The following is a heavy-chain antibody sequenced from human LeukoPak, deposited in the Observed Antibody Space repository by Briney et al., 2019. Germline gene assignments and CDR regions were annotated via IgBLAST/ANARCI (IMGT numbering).Heavy chain of an antibody. J-gene: IGHJ6*03. CDR3: ARGVITMVRGVIKRYYYYYMDV. D-gene: IGHD3-10*01. CDR1: GYTFTSYA. Sequence: ASVKVSCKASGYTFTSYAMHWVRQAPGQRLEWMGWINAGNGNTKYSQEFQGRVTITRDTSASTAYMELSSLRSEDMAVYYCARGVITMVRGVIKRYYYYYMDVWGKGTTVTISS. CDR2: INAGNGNT. V-gene: IGHV1-3*03.